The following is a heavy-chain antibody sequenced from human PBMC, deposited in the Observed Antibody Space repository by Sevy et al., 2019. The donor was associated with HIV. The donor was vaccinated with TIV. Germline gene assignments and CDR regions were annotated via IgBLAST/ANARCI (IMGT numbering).Heavy chain of an antibody. CDR1: GGSISNSDSY. J-gene: IGHJ4*02. D-gene: IGHD3-22*01. Sequence: SETLSLTCTVSGGSISNSDSYWSWIRQPPGKGLEWIGYIHYTGGTYYNPFLKSRVAMSVDTSEKQFSLKLSSMTEADTAVYYCAKAVYASKVVVTNGFDYWGQGTLVTVSS. V-gene: IGHV4-30-4*02. CDR3: AKAVYASKVVVTNGFDY. CDR2: IHYTGGT.